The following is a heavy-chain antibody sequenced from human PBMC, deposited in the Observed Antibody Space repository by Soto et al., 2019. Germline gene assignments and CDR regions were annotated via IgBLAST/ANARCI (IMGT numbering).Heavy chain of an antibody. CDR1: GFTLSDYW. Sequence: GGSLRLSCAASGFTLSDYWMHWVRQVPGKGLLWVSRIILDGSETNYADSVRGRFTISRDNAKNSLHLQMNSLGVEDTAVYFYARALGTTIVYFAQWGQGTLVTVSS. CDR3: ARALGTTIVYFAQ. J-gene: IGHJ4*02. CDR2: IILDGSET. V-gene: IGHV3-74*01. D-gene: IGHD5-12*01.